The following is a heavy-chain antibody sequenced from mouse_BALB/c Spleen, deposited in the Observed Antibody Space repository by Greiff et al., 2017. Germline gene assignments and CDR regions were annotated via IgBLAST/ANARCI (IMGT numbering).Heavy chain of an antibody. CDR2: IDPSDSYT. CDR1: GYTFTSYW. V-gene: IGHV1-69*02. CDR3: ARRGGFDY. Sequence: VQLQQPGAELVKPGASVKLSCKASGYTFTSYWMHWVKQRPGQGLEWIGEIDPSDSYTNYNQKFKGKATLTVDKSSSTAYMQLSSLTSEDSAVYYCARRGGFDYWGQGTTLTVSS. J-gene: IGHJ2*01.